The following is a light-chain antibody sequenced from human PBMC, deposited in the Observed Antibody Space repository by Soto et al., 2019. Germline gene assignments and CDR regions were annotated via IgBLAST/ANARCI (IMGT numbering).Light chain of an antibody. CDR1: QSVRSN. Sequence: EIVMTQSPATLSVSPGERATLFCRASQSVRSNFLAWYQQKPGQAPSLLIYGASIRATGIPARFSGSGSGTEFTLTINSLQSEDFAVYYCPQHSAWPLTVGGGTKVEIK. V-gene: IGKV3-15*01. CDR3: PQHSAWPLT. J-gene: IGKJ4*01. CDR2: GAS.